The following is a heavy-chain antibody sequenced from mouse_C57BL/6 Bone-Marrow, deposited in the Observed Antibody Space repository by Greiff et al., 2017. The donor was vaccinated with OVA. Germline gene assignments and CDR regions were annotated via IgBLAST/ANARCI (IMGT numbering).Heavy chain of an antibody. Sequence: QVQLQQSGAELVRPGASVKLSCKASGYTFTDYYINWVKQRPGQGLEWIARIYPGSGNTYYNEKFKGKATLTAEKSSSTAYMQRSSLTSEDSAVYFCARPSTVVATYWYFDVWGTGTTVTVSS. CDR2: IYPGSGNT. D-gene: IGHD1-1*01. J-gene: IGHJ1*03. CDR1: GYTFTDYY. V-gene: IGHV1-76*01. CDR3: ARPSTVVATYWYFDV.